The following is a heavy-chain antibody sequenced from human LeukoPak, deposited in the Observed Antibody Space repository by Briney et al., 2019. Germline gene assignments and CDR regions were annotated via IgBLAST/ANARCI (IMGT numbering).Heavy chain of an antibody. CDR3: ARQYSSSGDY. J-gene: IGHJ4*02. D-gene: IGHD6-6*01. CDR2: INPNSGDT. CDR1: GYTFTGYY. V-gene: IGHV1-2*06. Sequence: ASVKVSCKASGYTFTGYYMHWVRQAPGQGLKWRGRINPNSGDTNYAQKFQGRVTMTRDTSISTAYMELSSLRSDDTAVYYCARQYSSSGDYWGQGTLVTVSS.